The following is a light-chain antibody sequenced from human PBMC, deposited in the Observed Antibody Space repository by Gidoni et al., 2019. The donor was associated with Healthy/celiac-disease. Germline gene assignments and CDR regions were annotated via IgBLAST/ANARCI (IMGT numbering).Light chain of an antibody. Sequence: DVVMTQSPLSLPVTLGQPASISCRSSQSLVYSDGNTSLNWFQQRPGQSPRRLISKVSDWDSGGPDRFSGSGSGTDFTLKISRVEAEDVGVYYCMQGTHWPPTCGQGTKVEIK. CDR2: KVS. CDR1: QSLVYSDGNTS. CDR3: MQGTHWPPT. V-gene: IGKV2D-30*01. J-gene: IGKJ1*01.